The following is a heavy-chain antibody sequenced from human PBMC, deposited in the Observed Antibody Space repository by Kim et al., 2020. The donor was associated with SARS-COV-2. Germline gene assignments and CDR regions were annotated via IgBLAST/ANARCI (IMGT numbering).Heavy chain of an antibody. Sequence: GGSLRLSCAASGFTFDDYGMSWVRQAPGKGLEWVSGINWNGGSTGYADSVKGRFTISRDNAKNSLYLQMNSLRAEDTALYHCARARDIDYYGSGSYPQVFWFDPWGQGTLVTVSS. V-gene: IGHV3-20*01. CDR1: GFTFDDYG. J-gene: IGHJ5*02. D-gene: IGHD3-10*01. CDR3: ARARDIDYYGSGSYPQVFWFDP. CDR2: INWNGGST.